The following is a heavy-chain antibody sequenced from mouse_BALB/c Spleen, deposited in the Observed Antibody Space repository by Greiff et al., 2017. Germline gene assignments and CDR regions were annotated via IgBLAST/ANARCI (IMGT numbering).Heavy chain of an antibody. V-gene: IGHV1-69*02. J-gene: IGHJ4*01. CDR3: ARSQSYGNYGPLAMDY. CDR2: IDPSDSYT. CDR1: GYTFTSYW. Sequence: QVQLQQPGAELVKPGASVKLSCKASGYTFTSYWMHWVKQRPGQGLEWIGEIDPSDSYTNYNQKFKGKATLTVDKSSSTAYMQLSSLTSEDSAVYYCARSQSYGNYGPLAMDYWGQGTSVTVSS. D-gene: IGHD2-1*01.